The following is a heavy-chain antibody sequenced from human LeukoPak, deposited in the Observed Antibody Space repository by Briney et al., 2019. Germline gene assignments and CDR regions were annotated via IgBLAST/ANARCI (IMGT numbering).Heavy chain of an antibody. CDR2: IWYDGSNK. CDR1: GFTFSSYG. Sequence: GGSLRLSCAASGFTFSSYGMHWVRQAPGKGLEWVAVIWYDGSNKYYADSVKGRFTISRDNSKNTLYLQMNSLRADDTVVYYCASSASYQLLYGAFDYWGQGTLVTVSS. J-gene: IGHJ4*02. V-gene: IGHV3-33*01. D-gene: IGHD2-2*02. CDR3: ASSASYQLLYGAFDY.